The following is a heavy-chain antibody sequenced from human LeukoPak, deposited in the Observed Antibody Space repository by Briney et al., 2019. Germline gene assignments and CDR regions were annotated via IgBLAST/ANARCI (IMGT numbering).Heavy chain of an antibody. D-gene: IGHD6-13*01. CDR1: GYTLTSYG. CDR3: ARAPSRYSSSWPTVDY. J-gene: IGHJ4*02. V-gene: IGHV1-18*01. CDR2: ISAYNGNT. Sequence: ASVKVSCKASGYTLTSYGIRWVRQAPGQGLEWMGWISAYNGNTNYAQKLQGRVTMTTDTSTSTAYMELRSLRSDDTAVYYCARAPSRYSSSWPTVDYWGQGTLVTVSS.